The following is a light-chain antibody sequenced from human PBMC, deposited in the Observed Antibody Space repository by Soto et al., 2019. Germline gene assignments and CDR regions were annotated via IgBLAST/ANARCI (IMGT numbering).Light chain of an antibody. CDR2: GAS. CDR1: QSVSSNS. V-gene: IGKV3-20*01. Sequence: EIVLTQSPGTLSLSPGERATLSCRASQSVSSNSLAWYQQKPGQAPRLLIYGASSRATGIPDRFSGSGSGTDFTLTISRLEPEDFEVYYCQQCGSSPLTFGGGTKVEI. CDR3: QQCGSSPLT. J-gene: IGKJ4*01.